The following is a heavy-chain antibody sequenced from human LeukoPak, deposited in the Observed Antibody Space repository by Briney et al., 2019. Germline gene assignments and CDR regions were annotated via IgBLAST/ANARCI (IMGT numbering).Heavy chain of an antibody. CDR1: GFTFSSYG. Sequence: GGTLRLSCAASGFTFSSYGMSWVRQAPGKGLEWVSSISGSGGSRYYADSGKGRFTISRDNSKNTLYLQMNSLRAEDTAVYYCARAHNWKYGSFDFWGQGTLVTVSS. J-gene: IGHJ4*02. D-gene: IGHD1-7*01. CDR2: ISGSGGSR. V-gene: IGHV3-23*01. CDR3: ARAHNWKYGSFDF.